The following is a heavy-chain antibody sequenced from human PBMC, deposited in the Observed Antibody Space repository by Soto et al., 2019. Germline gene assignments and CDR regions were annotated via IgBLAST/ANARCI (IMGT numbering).Heavy chain of an antibody. J-gene: IGHJ6*02. D-gene: IGHD3-16*01. CDR3: VMVDNYVTPTPQDV. V-gene: IGHV1-18*01. CDR1: GCISVNYG. Sequence: QVQLVQSGDEVKKPGASVKVSCKASGCISVNYGVAWVRQAPRHGLEWMGWISPYTGNTHSASKVQGRLTMTTDTSTCTAYMDLGSLTSDDTAVYYCVMVDNYVTPTPQDVWGQGTTVTVSS. CDR2: ISPYTGNT.